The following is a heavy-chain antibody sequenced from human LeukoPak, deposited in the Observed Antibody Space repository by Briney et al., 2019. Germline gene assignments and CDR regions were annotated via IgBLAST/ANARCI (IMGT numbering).Heavy chain of an antibody. CDR3: AKNGPDYIWGNYLDY. CDR1: GFTFSTYG. V-gene: IGHV3-30*02. D-gene: IGHD3-16*01. Sequence: PTGGSLRLSCAASGFTFSTYGMHWVRQAPGKGLEWVAFIRYDGNNKYYADSVKGRFTISRDNSKNMLYLEMKGLRPEDTAVYYCAKNGPDYIWGNYLDYWGQGTLVTVSS. CDR2: IRYDGNNK. J-gene: IGHJ4*02.